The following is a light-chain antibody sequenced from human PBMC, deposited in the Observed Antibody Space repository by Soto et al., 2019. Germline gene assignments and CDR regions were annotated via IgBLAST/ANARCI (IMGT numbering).Light chain of an antibody. CDR2: EVS. Sequence: QSALTQPASVSGSPGQSITISCTGTSSDVGGYNYVSWYQQHPGKAPKLMIYEVSNRHSGVSNRFSGSKSGNTASLTISGLQAEDEADYYCNSYTSSSTWVFGGGTKLTVL. CDR1: SSDVGGYNY. CDR3: NSYTSSSTWV. V-gene: IGLV2-14*01. J-gene: IGLJ3*02.